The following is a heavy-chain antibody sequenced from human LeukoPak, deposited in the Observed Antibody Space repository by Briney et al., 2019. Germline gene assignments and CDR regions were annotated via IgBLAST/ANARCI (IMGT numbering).Heavy chain of an antibody. CDR3: ASNYRPGIADQGDY. Sequence: SETLSLTCAVYGGSFSGYYWSWIRQPPGKGLEWIGEINHSGSTNYNPSLKSRVTISVDTSKNQFSLKLSSVTAADAAVYYCASNYRPGIADQGDYWGQGTLVTVSS. J-gene: IGHJ4*02. CDR2: INHSGST. V-gene: IGHV4-34*01. D-gene: IGHD6-13*01. CDR1: GGSFSGYY.